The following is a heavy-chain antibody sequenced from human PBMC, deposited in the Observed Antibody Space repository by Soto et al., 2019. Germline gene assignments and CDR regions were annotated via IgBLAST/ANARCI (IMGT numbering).Heavy chain of an antibody. V-gene: IGHV6-1*01. CDR2: TYYRSKWYN. D-gene: IGHD2-8*01. J-gene: IGHJ4*02. CDR3: SRALPPLAEGVGVLAY. CDR1: GDSVSSNSAA. Sequence: LSQTLSLTCAISGDSVSSNSAAWNWIRQSPSRGLEWLGRTYYRSKWYNDYAVSVKSRITINPDTSKNQFSLQLNSVPPEKTVVYSFSRALPPLAEGVGVLAYWGRGTLVTVSS.